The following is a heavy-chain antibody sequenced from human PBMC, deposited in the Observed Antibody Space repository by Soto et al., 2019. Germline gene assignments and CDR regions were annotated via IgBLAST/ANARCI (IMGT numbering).Heavy chain of an antibody. CDR1: GGSISSYY. CDR2: IYYSGST. J-gene: IGHJ5*02. V-gene: IGHV4-59*01. Sequence: SETLSLTCTVSGGSISSYYWSWIRQPPGKGLEWIGYIYYSGSTNYNPSLKSRVTISVDTSKNQFSLKLSSVTAADTAVYYCACRIVGAYYDWFDPWGQGTLVTVSS. CDR3: ACRIVGAYYDWFDP. D-gene: IGHD1-26*01.